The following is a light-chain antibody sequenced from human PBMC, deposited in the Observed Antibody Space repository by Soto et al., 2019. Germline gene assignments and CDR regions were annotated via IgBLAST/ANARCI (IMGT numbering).Light chain of an antibody. CDR3: QQSYSTPYT. V-gene: IGKV1-39*01. CDR2: AAS. J-gene: IGKJ2*01. CDR1: QSIRRS. Sequence: VQMSQSPSSLSASVADRVTMTCRASQSIRRSLNWYQQKPGKAPKLLIYAASSLQSGVPSRFSGSGYGTDFTLTISSLQPEDFATYYCQQSYSTPYTFGQGAKV.